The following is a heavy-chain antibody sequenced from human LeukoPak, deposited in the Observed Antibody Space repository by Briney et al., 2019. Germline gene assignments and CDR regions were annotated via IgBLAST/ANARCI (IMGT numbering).Heavy chain of an antibody. D-gene: IGHD3-22*01. CDR3: AGVGGYYRVDY. V-gene: IGHV4-4*08. J-gene: IGHJ4*02. Sequence: SETLSLTCTVSGGSISNDYWSWIRQPPGKGLEWIGFIYTSGSTNYNPSLKSRVTISVDTSKNQFSLKLSSVTAADTAVYYCAGVGGYYRVDYWGQGTLVTVSS. CDR2: IYTSGST. CDR1: GGSISNDY.